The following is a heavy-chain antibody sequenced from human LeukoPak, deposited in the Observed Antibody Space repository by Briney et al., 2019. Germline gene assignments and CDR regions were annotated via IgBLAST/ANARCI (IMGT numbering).Heavy chain of an antibody. Sequence: GGSLRLSCAASGFTFSSYAMSWVRQAPGKGLEWVSAISGSGGSTYYADSVKGRFTISRYNSKNTLYLQMNSLRAEDTAVYYCAKEYDFWSGMNLDYWGQGTLVTVSS. CDR1: GFTFSSYA. J-gene: IGHJ4*02. D-gene: IGHD3-3*01. V-gene: IGHV3-23*01. CDR3: AKEYDFWSGMNLDY. CDR2: ISGSGGST.